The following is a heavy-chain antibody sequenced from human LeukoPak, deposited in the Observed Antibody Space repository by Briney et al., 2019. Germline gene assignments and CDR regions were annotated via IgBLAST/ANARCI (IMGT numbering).Heavy chain of an antibody. Sequence: ASVKVSCKASGYTFTSYDINWVRQATGQGLEWMGWISAYNGNTDYAQKLQGRVTMTTDTSTNTAYMELRSLRSDDTAVYYCARVFSYCSTTSCHDYWGKGTLVTVSS. CDR1: GYTFTSYD. V-gene: IGHV1-18*01. CDR2: ISAYNGNT. CDR3: ARVFSYCSTTSCHDY. J-gene: IGHJ4*02. D-gene: IGHD2-2*01.